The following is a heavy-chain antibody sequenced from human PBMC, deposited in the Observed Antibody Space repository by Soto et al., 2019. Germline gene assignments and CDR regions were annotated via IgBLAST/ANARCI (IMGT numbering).Heavy chain of an antibody. Sequence: PVTVSCKTSGGTFSSYAISWVRQAPGQGLEWMGGIIPIFGTANYAQKFQGRVTITADESTSTAYMELSSLRSEDTAVYYCAGSGYSRSSSRSVYYFCHGLDCRG. CDR2: IIPIFGTA. CDR1: GGTFSSYA. CDR3: AGSGYSRSSSRSVYYFCHGLDC. J-gene: IGHJ6*01. D-gene: IGHD2-2*03. V-gene: IGHV1-69*01.